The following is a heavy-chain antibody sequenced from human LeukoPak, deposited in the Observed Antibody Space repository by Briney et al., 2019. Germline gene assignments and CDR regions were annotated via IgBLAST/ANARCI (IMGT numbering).Heavy chain of an antibody. CDR2: ASYTGST. V-gene: IGHV4-59*11. CDR3: ARLLDNDISGDPDTFDV. CDR1: GGSLSGHY. D-gene: IGHD3-22*01. Sequence: SETLSLTCTVSGGSLSGHYWSWIRQPPGKRLEWIRYASYTGSTKYKPSRQSRVTISIDTSKSQFSLKLTSVTSADTAVYSCARLLDNDISGDPDTFDVWGQGTTVIVSS. J-gene: IGHJ3*01.